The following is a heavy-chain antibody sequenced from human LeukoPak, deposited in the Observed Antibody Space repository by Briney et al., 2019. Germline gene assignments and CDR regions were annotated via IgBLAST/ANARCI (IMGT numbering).Heavy chain of an antibody. CDR3: ARALYDSAVYFDY. Sequence: GASVKVSRKASGYTFTGYYMHWVRQAPGQGLEWMGWINPNSGGTNYAQKFQGWVTMTRDTSISTAYMELSRLRSDDTAVYYCARALYDSAVYFDYWGQGTLVTVSS. D-gene: IGHD5/OR15-5a*01. J-gene: IGHJ4*02. CDR1: GYTFTGYY. CDR2: INPNSGGT. V-gene: IGHV1-2*04.